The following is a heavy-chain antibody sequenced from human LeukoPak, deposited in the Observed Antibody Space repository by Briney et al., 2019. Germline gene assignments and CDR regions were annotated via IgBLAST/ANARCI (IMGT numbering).Heavy chain of an antibody. V-gene: IGHV3-23*01. J-gene: IGHJ4*02. CDR1: GFTFSNYA. D-gene: IGHD3-10*01. CDR2: ISGSGDST. CDR3: ANTMVRGVIFFDY. Sequence: GGSLRLSCAASGFTFSNYAMRWVRQAPGKGLEWVSGISGSGDSTYYADSVKGRFTISRDNSKNTLYLQMNSLRAEDTAVYYCANTMVRGVIFFDYWGQGTLVTVSS.